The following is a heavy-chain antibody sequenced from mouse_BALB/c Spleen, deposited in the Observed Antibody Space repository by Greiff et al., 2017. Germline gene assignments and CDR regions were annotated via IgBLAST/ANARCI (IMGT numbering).Heavy chain of an antibody. Sequence: DVQLVESGGGLVKPGGSLKLSCAASGFTFSDYYMYWVRQTPEKRLEWVATISDGGSYTYYPDSVKGRFTISRDNAKNNLYLQMSSLKSEDTAMYYCARDTKGYFDVWGAGTTVTVSS. J-gene: IGHJ1*01. CDR1: GFTFSDYY. CDR3: ARDTKGYFDV. V-gene: IGHV5-4*02. D-gene: IGHD1-1*01. CDR2: ISDGGSYT.